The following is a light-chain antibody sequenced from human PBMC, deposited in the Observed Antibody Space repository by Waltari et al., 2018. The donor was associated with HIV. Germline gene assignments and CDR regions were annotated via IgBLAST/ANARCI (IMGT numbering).Light chain of an antibody. CDR3: QVFENSRDQA. J-gene: IGLJ1*01. Sequence: YVLTQPPSVSVAPGKTATITCGGNNIGGKHVHRYQQKSGQAPVLVIYDDKLRPSGIPARLSGSNSGDTATLTISGVEVGDEAEYYCQVFENSRDQAFGTGTKVTVL. V-gene: IGLV3-21*01. CDR1: NIGGKH. CDR2: DDK.